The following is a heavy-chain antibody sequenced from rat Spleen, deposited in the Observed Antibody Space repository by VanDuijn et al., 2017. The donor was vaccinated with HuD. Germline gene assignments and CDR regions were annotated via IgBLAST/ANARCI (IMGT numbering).Heavy chain of an antibody. Sequence: EVQLVESGGGFVQSGRSLKLSCAASGFTFSDYKMAWVRQAPGKGLEWVASITNTGGSTYYPDSVKGRFTISRDNAKSTLYLQMNSLRSEDTATYYCTRDLRYWGQGVMVTVSS. D-gene: IGHD1-11*01. CDR2: ITNTGGST. CDR1: GFTFSDYK. CDR3: TRDLRY. J-gene: IGHJ2*01. V-gene: IGHV5-31*01.